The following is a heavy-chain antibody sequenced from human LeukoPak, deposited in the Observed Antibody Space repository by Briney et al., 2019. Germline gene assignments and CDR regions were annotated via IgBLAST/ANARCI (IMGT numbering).Heavy chain of an antibody. J-gene: IGHJ6*03. CDR1: GFTFSSYD. V-gene: IGHV3-30*02. CDR2: IRYDGSNK. CDR3: AKGSRAVLFTRDHYMDV. Sequence: GGSLRLSCAASGFTFSSYDIHWVRQAPGKGLEWVAFIRYDGSNKYYADSVRGRFTISRDNSKNTLYLQMNSLRAEDTAVYFCAKGSRAVLFTRDHYMDVWGKGTTVTISS. D-gene: IGHD6-19*01.